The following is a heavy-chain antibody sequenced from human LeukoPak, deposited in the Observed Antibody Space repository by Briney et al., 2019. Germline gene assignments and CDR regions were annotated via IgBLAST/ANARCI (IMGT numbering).Heavy chain of an antibody. J-gene: IGHJ4*02. CDR1: GYTFTGYY. D-gene: IGHD1-26*01. Sequence: GASVKVSCKASGYTFTGYYMHWVRQAPGQGLEWMGWINSNSGGTNYAQKFQGRVTMTRDTSISTAYMELSRLRSDDTAVYYCASLDEWETFDYWGQGTLVTVSS. CDR3: ASLDEWETFDY. CDR2: INSNSGGT. V-gene: IGHV1-2*02.